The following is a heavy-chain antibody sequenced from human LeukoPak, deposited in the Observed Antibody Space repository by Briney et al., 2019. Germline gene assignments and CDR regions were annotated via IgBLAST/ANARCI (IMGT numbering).Heavy chain of an antibody. CDR3: AGVRHDYGDYGAFDI. Sequence: GASVKVSCKASGGTFSSYAISWVRQAPGQGLEWMGGIIPIFGTANYAQKFQGRVTITTDESTSTAYMELSSLRSEDTAVYYCAGVRHDYGDYGAFDIWGQGTMVTVS. CDR2: IIPIFGTA. CDR1: GGTFSSYA. D-gene: IGHD4-17*01. V-gene: IGHV1-69*05. J-gene: IGHJ3*02.